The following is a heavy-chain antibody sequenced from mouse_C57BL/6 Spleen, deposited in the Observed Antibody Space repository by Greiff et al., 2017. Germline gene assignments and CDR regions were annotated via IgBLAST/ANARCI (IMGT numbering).Heavy chain of an antibody. CDR1: GYTFTSYW. CDR2: IDPYDSDT. CDR3: ARGNCNYLYWYVGV. Sequence: QVQLQQPGAELVMPGASVKLSCKASGYTFTSYWMHWVKQRPGQGLEWIGRIDPYDSDTNYNQKFKGKSTLTVDKSSSTAYMQLSSLTSEDSAVYYCARGNCNYLYWYVGVWGTGTTVTVAS. V-gene: IGHV1-69*01. J-gene: IGHJ1*03. D-gene: IGHD2-1*01.